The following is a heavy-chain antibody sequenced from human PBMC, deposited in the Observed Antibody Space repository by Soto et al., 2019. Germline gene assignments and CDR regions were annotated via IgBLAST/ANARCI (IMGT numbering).Heavy chain of an antibody. J-gene: IGHJ4*02. CDR1: GGTFNKYA. CDR2: IIPLFGTA. D-gene: IGHD3-22*01. V-gene: IGHV1-69*13. Sequence: GAAVKVSCKASGGTFNKYAVDWVRQAPGQGLEWMGGIIPLFGTANYAQKFQGRVTITADEATTTAYMELSSLRFEDTAVYYCARQFDYDTSGYYYAYWGQGTLVTVS. CDR3: ARQFDYDTSGYYYAY.